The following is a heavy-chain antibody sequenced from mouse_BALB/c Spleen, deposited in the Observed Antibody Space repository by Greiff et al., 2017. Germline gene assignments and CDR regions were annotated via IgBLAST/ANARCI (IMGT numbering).Heavy chain of an antibody. Sequence: VQLKESGGGLVKPGGFLKLSCAASGFTFSSYAMSWVRQTPEKRLEWVASISSGGSTYYPDSVKGRFTISRDNARNILYLQMSSLRSEDTAMYYCARWGNYKGFDYWGQGTTLTVSS. V-gene: IGHV5-6-5*01. CDR3: ARWGNYKGFDY. CDR2: ISSGGST. D-gene: IGHD2-1*01. CDR1: GFTFSSYA. J-gene: IGHJ2*01.